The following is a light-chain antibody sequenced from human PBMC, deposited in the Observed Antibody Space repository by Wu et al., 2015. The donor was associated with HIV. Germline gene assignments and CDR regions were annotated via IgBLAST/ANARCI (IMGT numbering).Light chain of an antibody. CDR1: QTFTNNY. Sequence: EIVLTQSPGTLSLSPGERAALSCRASQTFTNNYLAYYQEKLGQAPGLLIYGGTSGAAGIPARLSGSGSGTDFTLTINRLEPEDFAVYFCQQYRTFGPGTKVDIK. CDR3: QQYRT. V-gene: IGKV3-20*01. CDR2: GGT. J-gene: IGKJ3*01.